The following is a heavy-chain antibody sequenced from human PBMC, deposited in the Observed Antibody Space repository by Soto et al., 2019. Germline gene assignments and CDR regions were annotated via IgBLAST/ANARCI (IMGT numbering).Heavy chain of an antibody. J-gene: IGHJ6*02. CDR3: AKDVVVGATPGLADYFYYSGMDV. V-gene: IGHV3-30*18. D-gene: IGHD1-26*01. CDR2: ISYDGSNK. CDR1: GFTFSSYG. Sequence: VGSLRLSCAASGFTFSSYGMHWVRQAPGKGLEWVAVISYDGSNKYYADSVKGRFTISRDNSKNTLYLQMNSLRAEDTAVYYCAKDVVVGATPGLADYFYYSGMDVWGQGTTAAVSS.